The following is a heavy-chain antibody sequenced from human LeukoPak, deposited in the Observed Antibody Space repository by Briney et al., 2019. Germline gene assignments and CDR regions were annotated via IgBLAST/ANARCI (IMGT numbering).Heavy chain of an antibody. D-gene: IGHD3-22*01. CDR1: GGSISSGGYY. CDR2: IYYSGST. V-gene: IGHV4-31*03. CDR3: ARGYYYDSSGYYEDI. J-gene: IGHJ3*02. Sequence: SETLSLTCTVSGGSISSGGYYWSWIRQHPGKGLEWIGYIYYSGSTYYNPSLKSRVTISVDTSKNQFSLKLSSVTAADTAVYYCARGYYYDSSGYYEDIWDQGTMVTVSS.